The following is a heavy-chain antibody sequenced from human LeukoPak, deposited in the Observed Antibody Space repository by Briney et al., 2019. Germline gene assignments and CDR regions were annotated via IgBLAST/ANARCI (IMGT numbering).Heavy chain of an antibody. Sequence: SETLSLTCTVSGGSISSSSYYWGWIRQPPGKGLEWIGSIYYSGSTYYNPSLKSRVTISVDTSKNQFSLKLSSVTAADTAVYYCARDFRFSYDIGPSNFDYWGQGTLVTVSS. CDR1: GGSISSSSYY. CDR3: ARDFRFSYDIGPSNFDY. D-gene: IGHD3-22*01. CDR2: IYYSGST. J-gene: IGHJ4*02. V-gene: IGHV4-39*07.